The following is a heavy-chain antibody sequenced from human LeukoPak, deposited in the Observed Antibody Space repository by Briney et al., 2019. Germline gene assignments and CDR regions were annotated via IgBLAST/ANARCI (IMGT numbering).Heavy chain of an antibody. CDR2: IYYSGST. CDR3: ARGSRFGFLEFPFDY. V-gene: IGHV4-39*07. CDR1: GGSISSSSCY. Sequence: SETLSLTCTVSGGSISSSSCYWGWLRQPPGKGLEWIGSIYYSGSTYYNPSLKSRVTISVDTSKNQFSLKLSSVTAADTAVYYCARGSRFGFLEFPFDYWGQGTLVTVSS. J-gene: IGHJ4*02. D-gene: IGHD3-3*01.